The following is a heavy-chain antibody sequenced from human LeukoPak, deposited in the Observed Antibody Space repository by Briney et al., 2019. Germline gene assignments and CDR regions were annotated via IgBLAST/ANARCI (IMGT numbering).Heavy chain of an antibody. Sequence: GGSLRLSCAASGFTFSSYAMSWVRQAPGKGLEWVSAISGSGGSTYYADSVKGRFTISRDNSKNTLYLQMNSLRAEDTAVYYCAKAGRRGYSYGYVGFDYWGQGTLVTVSS. CDR1: GFTFSSYA. CDR3: AKAGRRGYSYGYVGFDY. CDR2: ISGSGGST. V-gene: IGHV3-23*01. J-gene: IGHJ4*02. D-gene: IGHD5-18*01.